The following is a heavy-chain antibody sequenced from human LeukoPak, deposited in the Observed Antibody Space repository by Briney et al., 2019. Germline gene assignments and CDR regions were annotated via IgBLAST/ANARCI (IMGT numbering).Heavy chain of an antibody. CDR3: ATDRGITMVRGVVPGFDY. J-gene: IGHJ4*02. CDR1: GYTLTELS. CDR2: FDPEDGET. V-gene: IGHV1-24*01. Sequence: GASVKVSCKVSGYTLTELSMHWVRQAPGKGLEWMGGFDPEDGETIYAQKFQGRVTMTEDTSTDTAYMELSSLRSEDTAVYYCATDRGITMVRGVVPGFDYWGQGTLVTVSS. D-gene: IGHD3-10*01.